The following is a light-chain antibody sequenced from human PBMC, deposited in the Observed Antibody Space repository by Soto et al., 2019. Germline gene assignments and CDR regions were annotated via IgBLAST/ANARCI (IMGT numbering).Light chain of an antibody. J-gene: IGKJ1*01. V-gene: IGKV3-11*01. CDR1: QSVSSY. CDR2: DAS. CDR3: QQRSNS. Sequence: EIVLTQSPATLSLSPGERATLSCRASQSVSSYLAWYQQKPGQAPRLLIYDASNGATGIPARFSGSGSGTDFTLTISSQEPEDFAVYYCQQRSNSFGQGTKVEIK.